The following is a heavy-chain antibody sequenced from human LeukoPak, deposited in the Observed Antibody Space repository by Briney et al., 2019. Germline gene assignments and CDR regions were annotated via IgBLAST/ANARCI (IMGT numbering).Heavy chain of an antibody. CDR3: ARGPFGY. V-gene: IGHV3-30-3*01. Sequence: GGSLRLSCAASGFTFSSYAMHWVRQAPGKGLEWVAVISYDGSNKYYADSVKGRFTISRDNSKNTLYLQMNSLRAEDTAVYYCARGPFGYWGQGTLVTVSS. CDR1: GFTFSSYA. J-gene: IGHJ4*02. CDR2: ISYDGSNK.